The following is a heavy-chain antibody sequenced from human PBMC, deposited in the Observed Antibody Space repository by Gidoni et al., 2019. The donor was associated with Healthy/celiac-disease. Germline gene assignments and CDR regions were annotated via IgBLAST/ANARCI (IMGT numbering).Heavy chain of an antibody. CDR1: GGSISSSSYY. J-gene: IGHJ4*02. D-gene: IGHD3-10*01. CDR2: IYYSGST. V-gene: IGHV4-39*01. CDR3: ARIKYYYGSGSYYPFDY. Sequence: QLHLQESGPGLVKPSETLSLTCTVSGGSISSSSYYWGWIRQPPGKGLEWIGSIYYSGSTYYNPSLKSRVTISVDTSKNQFSLKLSSVTAADTAVYYCARIKYYYGSGSYYPFDYWGQGTLVTVSS.